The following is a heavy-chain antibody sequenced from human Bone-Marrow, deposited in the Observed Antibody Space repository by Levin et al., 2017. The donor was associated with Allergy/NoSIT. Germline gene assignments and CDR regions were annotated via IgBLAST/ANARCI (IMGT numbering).Heavy chain of an antibody. CDR3: ARARDGYYGSGSFDF. J-gene: IGHJ4*02. D-gene: IGHD3-10*01. CDR2: IIPMLGAA. CDR1: GTTFKSYA. Sequence: SVKVSCRASGTTFKSYAINWVRQAPGQGLEWMGGIIPMLGAANYAQNFQGRVTITADDFTSTVYMELRSLKSEDTAVYYCARARDGYYGSGSFDFWGQGTLLTVSS. V-gene: IGHV1-69*13.